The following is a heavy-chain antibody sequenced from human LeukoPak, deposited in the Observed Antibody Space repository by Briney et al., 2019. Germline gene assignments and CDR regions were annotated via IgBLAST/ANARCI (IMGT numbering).Heavy chain of an antibody. CDR3: ARVELLGSSGWPFDY. CDR1: GFTFSSYS. Sequence: PGGSLRLSCAASGFTFSSYSMNWVRQAPGKGLEWDSSISSSSSYIYYADSVKGRFTISRDNAKNSLYLQMNSLRAEDTAVYYCARVELLGSSGWPFDYWGQGTLVTVSS. CDR2: ISSSSSYI. D-gene: IGHD6-19*01. V-gene: IGHV3-21*04. J-gene: IGHJ4*02.